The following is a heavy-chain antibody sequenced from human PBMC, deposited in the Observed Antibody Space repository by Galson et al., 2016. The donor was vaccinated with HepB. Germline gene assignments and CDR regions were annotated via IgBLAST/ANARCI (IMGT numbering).Heavy chain of an antibody. V-gene: IGHV4-39*01. Sequence: SETLSLTCTVSGGSISSSSDYWGWIRQPPGKGLEWIGSIYYSGRTYNNPSLRSRVSISVDTSKNQFSLKLSSVTAADTGVYYCARHAPNEGSGWILYFDLWGQGTLVTVSS. J-gene: IGHJ5*02. CDR2: IYYSGRT. CDR3: ARHAPNEGSGWILYFDL. CDR1: GGSISSSSDY. D-gene: IGHD6-19*01.